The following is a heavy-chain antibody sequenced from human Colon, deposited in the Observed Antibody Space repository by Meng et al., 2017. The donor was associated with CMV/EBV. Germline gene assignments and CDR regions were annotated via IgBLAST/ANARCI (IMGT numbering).Heavy chain of an antibody. J-gene: IGHJ5*02. CDR2: ISAYNGNT. Sequence: SGFPFTSYSFTWVQQAPGQGLEWLGWISAYNGNTNYAQIVQGRVTMTTDPSTTTAYMELRNLRSDDTAVYYCARLNGGNSGDWFDPWGQGTLVTVSS. CDR1: GFPFTSYS. V-gene: IGHV1-18*04. D-gene: IGHD4-23*01. CDR3: ARLNGGNSGDWFDP.